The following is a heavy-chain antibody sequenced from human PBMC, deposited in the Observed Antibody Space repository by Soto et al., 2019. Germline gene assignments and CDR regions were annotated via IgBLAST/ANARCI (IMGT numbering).Heavy chain of an antibody. V-gene: IGHV4-34*01. Sequence: QVQLQQWGAGLLKPSETLSLTCAVYGGSFSGYYWSWIRQPPGKGLEWIGEINHSGSTNYNPSLKRRVTISVDTSENQFSLKLSSVAAADTAVYYCARGLETGTTSPFAYWGQGTLFTVSS. CDR2: INHSGST. D-gene: IGHD1-1*01. CDR3: ARGLETGTTSPFAY. CDR1: GGSFSGYY. J-gene: IGHJ4*02.